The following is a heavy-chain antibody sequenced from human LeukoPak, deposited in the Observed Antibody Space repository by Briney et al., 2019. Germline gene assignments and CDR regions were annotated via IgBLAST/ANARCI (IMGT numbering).Heavy chain of an antibody. CDR3: ARALSDYYDSSGYYIEYFQH. D-gene: IGHD3-22*01. V-gene: IGHV1-18*01. CDR2: ISAYNGNT. J-gene: IGHJ1*01. CDR1: GYTFTSYG. Sequence: ASVKVSCKASGYTFTSYGISWVRQAPRQGLEWMGWISAYNGNTNYAQKLQGRVTMTTDTSTSTAYMELRSLRSDDTAVYYCARALSDYYDSSGYYIEYFQHWGQGTLVTVSS.